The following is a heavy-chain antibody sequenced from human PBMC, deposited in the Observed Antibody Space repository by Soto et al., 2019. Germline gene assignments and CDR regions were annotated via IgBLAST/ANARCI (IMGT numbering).Heavy chain of an antibody. V-gene: IGHV5-51*01. Sequence: GESLKIPSNGSGDSITNYWIGWVRKMHGKGLEWMGIIYPGDSDTRYSPSFQGQVTISADKSISTAYLQWSSLKASDTAMYYCASPAGGANYYSYGMGVWGQGTTVTVSS. CDR2: IYPGDSDT. D-gene: IGHD1-26*01. CDR3: ASPAGGANYYSYGMGV. J-gene: IGHJ6*02. CDR1: GDSITNYW.